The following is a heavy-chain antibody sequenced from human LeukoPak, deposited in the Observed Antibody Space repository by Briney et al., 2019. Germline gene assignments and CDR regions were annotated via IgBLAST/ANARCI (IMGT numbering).Heavy chain of an antibody. Sequence: SETLSLTCAVYGGSFSGYYWSWIRQPPGKGLEWIGEINHSGSTNYNPSLKSRVTISVDTSKNQFSLKLSSVTAADAAVYYCAGGEPLKALDYWGQGTLVTVSS. D-gene: IGHD1-26*01. CDR2: INHSGST. J-gene: IGHJ4*02. CDR3: AGGEPLKALDY. V-gene: IGHV4-34*01. CDR1: GGSFSGYY.